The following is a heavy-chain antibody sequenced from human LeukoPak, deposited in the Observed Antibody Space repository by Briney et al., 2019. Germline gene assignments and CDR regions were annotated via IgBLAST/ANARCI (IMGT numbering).Heavy chain of an antibody. CDR1: GGSFSGYY. Sequence: SETLSLTCAVYGGSFSGYYWSWIRQPPGKGLEWIGEINHSGSTNYNPSLKSRVTISVDTSKNQFSLKLSSVTAADTAVYYCARARAAYYDYIWGSYRTTKFFDYWGQGTLVTVSS. J-gene: IGHJ4*02. CDR3: ARARAAYYDYIWGSYRTTKFFDY. CDR2: INHSGST. D-gene: IGHD3-16*02. V-gene: IGHV4-34*01.